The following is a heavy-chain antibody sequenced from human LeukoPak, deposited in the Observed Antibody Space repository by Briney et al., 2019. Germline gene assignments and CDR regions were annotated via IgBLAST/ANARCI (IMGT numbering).Heavy chain of an antibody. CDR3: ARGSPNYYYAMDV. CDR1: GDSISGYY. Sequence: SKTLSLTCTVSGDSISGYYWSWIRQTPGKGLEWIGYHYYSGSTNCNPSLKSRVTISVDTSKNQFSLKLSSVTAADTALYYCARGSPNYYYAMDVWGQGTTVTVSS. D-gene: IGHD2-15*01. CDR2: HYYSGST. J-gene: IGHJ6*02. V-gene: IGHV4-59*01.